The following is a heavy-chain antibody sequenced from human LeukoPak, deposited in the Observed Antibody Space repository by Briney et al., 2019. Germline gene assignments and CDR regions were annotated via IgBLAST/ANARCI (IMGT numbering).Heavy chain of an antibody. CDR3: ARGRGYSYGRARGYYFDY. CDR2: MNPNSGNT. Sequence: GASVKVSCKASGYTFTSYDINWLRQATGQGLEWMGWMNPNSGNTGYAQKFQGRVTMTRNTSISTAYMELSSLRSEDTAVYYCARGRGYSYGRARGYYFDYWGQGTLVTVSS. D-gene: IGHD5-18*01. J-gene: IGHJ4*02. V-gene: IGHV1-8*01. CDR1: GYTFTSYD.